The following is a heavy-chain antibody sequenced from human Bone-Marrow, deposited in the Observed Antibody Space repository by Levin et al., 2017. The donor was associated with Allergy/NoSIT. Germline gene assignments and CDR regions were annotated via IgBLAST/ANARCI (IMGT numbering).Heavy chain of an antibody. J-gene: IGHJ6*02. V-gene: IGHV1-2*02. CDR1: GYTFTGYY. Sequence: GGSLRLSCKASGYTFTGYYMHWVRQAPGQGLEWMGWINPNSGGTNYAQKFQGRVTMTRDTSISTAYMELSRLRSDDTAVYYCASPTTGTTPVAYYYGMDVWGQGTTVTVSS. D-gene: IGHD1-1*01. CDR2: INPNSGGT. CDR3: ASPTTGTTPVAYYYGMDV.